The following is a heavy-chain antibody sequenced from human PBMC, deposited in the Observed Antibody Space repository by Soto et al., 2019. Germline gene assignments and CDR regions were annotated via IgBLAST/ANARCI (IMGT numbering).Heavy chain of an antibody. D-gene: IGHD5-12*01. CDR2: IDPSDSYT. V-gene: IGHV5-10-1*01. CDR1: GYSFTSYW. J-gene: IGHJ4*02. Sequence: EVQLVQSGAEVKKPGESLRISCKGSGYSFTSYWISWVRQMPGKGLEWMGRIDPSDSYTNYSPSFQGHVTISADKSISTAYLQWSSLKASDTAMYYCASCPRDGYNLGDFDYWGQGTLVTVSS. CDR3: ASCPRDGYNLGDFDY.